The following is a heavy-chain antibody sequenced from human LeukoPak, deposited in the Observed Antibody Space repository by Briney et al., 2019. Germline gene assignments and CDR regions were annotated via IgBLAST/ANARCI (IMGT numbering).Heavy chain of an antibody. D-gene: IGHD5-18*01. CDR2: IYYIGST. J-gene: IGHJ4*02. CDR3: ARDRGYSYFDY. V-gene: IGHV4-59*01. CDR1: GGSISSYY. Sequence: SETLSLTCTVSGGSISSYYWSWVRQPPGKGLEWIGYIYYIGSTNYNPSLKSRVTISVDTSKSQFSLKLSSVTAADTAVYYCARDRGYSYFDYWGQGTLVTVSS.